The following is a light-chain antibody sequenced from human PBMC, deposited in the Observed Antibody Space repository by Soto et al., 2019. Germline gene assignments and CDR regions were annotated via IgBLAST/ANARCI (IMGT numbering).Light chain of an antibody. CDR1: QSISSY. CDR3: QQSYSISPLT. V-gene: IGKV1-39*01. Sequence: DIQMTQSPSSLSASVGDRVTITCRASQSISSYLNWYQQKPGKAPKLLIYAASSLQSGVPSRFSGSGSGTDFTLTISSLQPEDFGTYYYQQSYSISPLTFGGGTKVEIK. CDR2: AAS. J-gene: IGKJ4*01.